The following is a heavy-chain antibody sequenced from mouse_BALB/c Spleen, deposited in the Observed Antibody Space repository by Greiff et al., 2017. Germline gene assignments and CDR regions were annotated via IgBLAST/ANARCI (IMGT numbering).Heavy chain of an antibody. V-gene: IGHV5-12-2*01. CDR3: ARHGGYFYYYDY. D-gene: IGHD2-3*01. Sequence: EVKLVDSGGGLVQPGGSLKLSCAASGFTFSSYTMSWVRQTPEKRLEWVAYISNGGGSTYYPDTVKGRFTISRDNAKNTLYLQMSSLKSEDTAMFYCARHGGYFYYYDYWGQGTTLTVTA. J-gene: IGHJ2*01. CDR1: GFTFSSYT. CDR2: ISNGGGST.